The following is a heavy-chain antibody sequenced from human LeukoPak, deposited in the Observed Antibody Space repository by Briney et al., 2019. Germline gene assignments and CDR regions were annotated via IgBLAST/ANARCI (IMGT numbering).Heavy chain of an antibody. Sequence: GGSLRLSCAASGFTFSSYAMHWVRQAPGKGLEYVSAISSNGGSTYYANSVKGRFTISRDNSKNTPYLQMGSLRAEDMAVYYCARVSFRGYDILTGPLDYWGQGTLVTVSS. CDR3: ARVSFRGYDILTGPLDY. CDR1: GFTFSSYA. V-gene: IGHV3-64*01. CDR2: ISSNGGST. D-gene: IGHD3-9*01. J-gene: IGHJ4*02.